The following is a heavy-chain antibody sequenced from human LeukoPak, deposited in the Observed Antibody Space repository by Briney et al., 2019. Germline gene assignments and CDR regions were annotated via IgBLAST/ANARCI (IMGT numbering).Heavy chain of an antibody. V-gene: IGHV3-23*01. CDR2: SSGNGVST. D-gene: IGHD3-16*01. CDR3: TKGGRFGVREVYFDY. CDR1: GLTFSAYA. Sequence: GGSLRLSCAASGLTFSAYAMIWVRQAAGKGLEWVSGSSGNGVSTYYADSVKGRFTISRDMSKNTMYLQMNSLRGEDTAIYYCTKGGRFGVREVYFDYWGQGALVTVSS. J-gene: IGHJ4*02.